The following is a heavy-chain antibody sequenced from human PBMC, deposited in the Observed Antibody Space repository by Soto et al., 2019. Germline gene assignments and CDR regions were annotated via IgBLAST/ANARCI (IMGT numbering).Heavy chain of an antibody. CDR2: ISGSGVST. D-gene: IGHD1-20*01. Sequence: GGSLRLSCAASGFTFSSYSMSWVRQAPGKGLEWVSGISGSGVSTYYADSVKGRFTISRDNSKNTLFLQMNSLRADDTAVYCCAKVGPYRTYKRFDPWGQGTLLTVSS. CDR3: AKVGPYRTYKRFDP. J-gene: IGHJ5*02. V-gene: IGHV3-23*01. CDR1: GFTFSSYS.